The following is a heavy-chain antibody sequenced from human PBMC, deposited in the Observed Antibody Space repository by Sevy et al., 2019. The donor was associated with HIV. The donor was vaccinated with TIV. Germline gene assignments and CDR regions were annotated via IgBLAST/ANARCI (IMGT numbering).Heavy chain of an antibody. D-gene: IGHD2-2*01. V-gene: IGHV1-18*01. J-gene: IGHJ5*02. CDR2: ISAYNGNT. CDR1: GYTFTSYG. Sequence: ASVKVSCKASGYTFTSYGISWVRQAPGQGLEWMGWISAYNGNTNYAQKLQGRVTMTTDTSTSTAYMELRSLGSDDTAVYYCVRDRRFRYCSSTSCYTWFDPWGQGTLVTVSS. CDR3: VRDRRFRYCSSTSCYTWFDP.